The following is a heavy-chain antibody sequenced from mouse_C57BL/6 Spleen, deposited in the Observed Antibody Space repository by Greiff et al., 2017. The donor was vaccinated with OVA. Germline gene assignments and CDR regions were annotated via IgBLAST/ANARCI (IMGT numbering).Heavy chain of an antibody. CDR1: GFNFSSSA. CDR3: ARDKDYGSREGFDY. D-gene: IGHD1-1*01. J-gene: IGHJ4*01. V-gene: IGHV5-4*01. Sequence: EVKVVESGGGLVKPGGSLKLSCAASGFNFSSSAMSWVRQTPEKRLEWVATISDGGSYNYYPYNVKGRFTITRDTAKNNRYLQMSRLKSEDTAMYYCARDKDYGSREGFDYWGQGASVTVSA. CDR2: ISDGGSYN.